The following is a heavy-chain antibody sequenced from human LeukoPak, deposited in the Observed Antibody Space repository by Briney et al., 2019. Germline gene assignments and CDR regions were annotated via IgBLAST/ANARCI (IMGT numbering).Heavy chain of an antibody. CDR2: INHSGST. CDR3: ARGGFHYDYVWGSYRGNYFDY. D-gene: IGHD3-16*02. V-gene: IGHV4-34*01. J-gene: IGHJ4*02. CDR1: GGSFSGYY. Sequence: SETLSLTCAAYGGSFSGYYWSWIRQPPGKGLEWIGEINHSGSTNYNPSLKSRVTISVDTSKNQFSLKLSSVTAADTAVYYCARGGFHYDYVWGSYRGNYFDYWGQGTLVTVSS.